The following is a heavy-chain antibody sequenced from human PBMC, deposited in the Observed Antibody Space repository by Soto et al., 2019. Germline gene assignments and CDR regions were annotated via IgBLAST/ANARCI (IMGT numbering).Heavy chain of an antibody. CDR1: GFTFSSYS. CDR3: VRDTDLCSTSCYGGTDY. Sequence: GGSLRLSCAASGFTFSSYSMNWVRQAPGKGLEWVSSISSSSSYIYYADSVKGRFTISRDNAKNSLYLQMNSLRAEDTAVYYCVRDTDLCSTSCYGGTDYWGQGTLVTVSS. V-gene: IGHV3-21*01. J-gene: IGHJ4*02. D-gene: IGHD2-2*01. CDR2: ISSSSSYI.